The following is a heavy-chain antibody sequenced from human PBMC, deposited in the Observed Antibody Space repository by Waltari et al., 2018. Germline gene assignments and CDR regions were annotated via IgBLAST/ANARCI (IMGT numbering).Heavy chain of an antibody. CDR2: SIPILGTA. V-gene: IGHV1-69*13. CDR1: GGTFSSYA. CDR3: ARDVGQGMDV. Sequence: QVQLVQSGAEVKKPGSSVKVSCKASGGTFSSYAISWVRQAPGQGLEGMGGSIPILGTANYAQKVQGRVTITADEATSTAYMELSSLRSEDTAVYYCARDVGQGMDVWGQGTTVTVSS. J-gene: IGHJ6*02. D-gene: IGHD1-26*01.